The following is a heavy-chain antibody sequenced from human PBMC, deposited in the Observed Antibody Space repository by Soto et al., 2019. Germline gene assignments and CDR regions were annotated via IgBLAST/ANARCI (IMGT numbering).Heavy chain of an antibody. V-gene: IGHV3-48*02. CDR2: ISSSSSTI. CDR1: GFTFSSYS. CDR3: ARDYSPLYYYYYGMDV. D-gene: IGHD4-4*01. J-gene: IGHJ6*02. Sequence: GGSLRLSCAASGFTFSSYSMNWVRQAPGKGLEWVSYISSSSSTIYYADSVKGRFTISRDNAKYSLYLQMNSLRDEDTAVYYCARDYSPLYYYYYGMDVWGQGTTVTVSS.